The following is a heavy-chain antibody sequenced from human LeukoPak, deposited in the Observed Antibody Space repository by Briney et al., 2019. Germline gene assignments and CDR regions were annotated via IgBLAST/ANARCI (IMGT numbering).Heavy chain of an antibody. CDR1: GYTFTSYG. V-gene: IGHV1-18*01. CDR2: ISAYNGYT. Sequence: GASVKVSCKASGYTFTSYGISWVRQAPGQGLEWMGWISAYNGYTNYAQKLQGRVTMTTDTSTSTAYMELRSLRSDDTAVYYCARRSIGSGYYTFDYWGQGTLVTVSS. D-gene: IGHD3-22*01. CDR3: ARRSIGSGYYTFDY. J-gene: IGHJ4*02.